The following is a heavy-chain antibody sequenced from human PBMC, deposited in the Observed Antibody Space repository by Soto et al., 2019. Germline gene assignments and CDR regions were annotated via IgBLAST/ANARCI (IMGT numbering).Heavy chain of an antibody. J-gene: IGHJ5*02. CDR1: GGSLSSGGYT. V-gene: IGHV4-30-2*01. D-gene: IGHD1-1*01. CDR2: IYHSGST. Sequence: QLQLQESGSGLVKPSQTLSLTCAVSGGSLSSGGYTWSWIRQPPGKGLEYIGYIYHSGSTYYNPSLKRLITMSVNRSKIQFPLTMNSVTAADTDVYYCARGADAQRGHWFDPWGQGTLVTVSS. CDR3: ARGADAQRGHWFDP.